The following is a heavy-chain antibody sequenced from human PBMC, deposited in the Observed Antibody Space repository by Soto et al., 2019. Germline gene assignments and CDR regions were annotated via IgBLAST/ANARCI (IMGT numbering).Heavy chain of an antibody. CDR1: GGSFSGYY. V-gene: IGHV4-34*01. J-gene: IGHJ4*02. CDR2: INHSGST. Sequence: SETLSLTCAVYGGSFSGYYWSWIRQPPGKGLEWIGEINHSGSTNYNPSLKSRVTISVDTSKNQFSLKLSSVTAADTAVYYCARFVLRYFDWWGQGTLVTVSS. CDR3: ARFVLRYFDW. D-gene: IGHD3-9*01.